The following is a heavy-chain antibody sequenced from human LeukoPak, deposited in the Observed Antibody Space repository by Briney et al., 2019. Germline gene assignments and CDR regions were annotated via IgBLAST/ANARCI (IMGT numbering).Heavy chain of an antibody. Sequence: GESLKISCKGSGYNYSGFWIGWVRQMTGKGLEWVGVIYPGDSDTRYSPSFQGQVTISADKSIRTAYLQWSSLKASDTAIYYCARHAASGYDLPFDYWGQGTLVTVSS. CDR2: IYPGDSDT. CDR1: GYNYSGFW. D-gene: IGHD5-12*01. CDR3: ARHAASGYDLPFDY. J-gene: IGHJ4*02. V-gene: IGHV5-51*01.